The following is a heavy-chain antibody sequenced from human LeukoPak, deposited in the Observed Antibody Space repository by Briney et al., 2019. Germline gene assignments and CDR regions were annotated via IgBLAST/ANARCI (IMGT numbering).Heavy chain of an antibody. J-gene: IGHJ4*02. CDR3: ARALSPYDFWSGPDY. V-gene: IGHV1-46*03. D-gene: IGHD3-3*01. Sequence: ASVKVSCKASGYTFTGYYMHWVRQAPGQGLEWMGIINPSGGSTSYAQKFQGRVTMTRDTSTSTVYMELSSLRSEDTAVYYCARALSPYDFWSGPDYWGQGTLVTVSS. CDR2: INPSGGST. CDR1: GYTFTGYY.